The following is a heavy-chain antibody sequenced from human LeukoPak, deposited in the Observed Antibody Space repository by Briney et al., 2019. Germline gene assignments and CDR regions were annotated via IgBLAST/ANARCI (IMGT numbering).Heavy chain of an antibody. Sequence: ASVKLSCKASGYTFTRYYMHWVRQAPGQGLEWMGIINPSGGATSYAQKLQGRVTLTRDTSTNTVYMELSSLRYEDTAVYFCARDTLSDYYFNYWGQGTLVTVSS. J-gene: IGHJ4*02. CDR3: ARDTLSDYYFNY. V-gene: IGHV1-46*01. CDR1: GYTFTRYY. CDR2: INPSGGAT.